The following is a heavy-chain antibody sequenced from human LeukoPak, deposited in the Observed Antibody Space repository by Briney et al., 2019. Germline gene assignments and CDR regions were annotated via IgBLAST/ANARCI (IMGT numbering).Heavy chain of an antibody. D-gene: IGHD3-22*01. CDR1: GGSFGGYY. CDR2: INHSGST. CDR3: AFDTYYYDSSGYR. Sequence: SETLSLTCAVYGGSFGGYYWSWIRQPPGKGLEWIGEINHSGSTNYNPSLKSRVTISVDTSKNQFSLKLSSVTAADTAVYYCAFDTYYYDSSGYRWGQGTLVTVSS. J-gene: IGHJ4*02. V-gene: IGHV4-34*01.